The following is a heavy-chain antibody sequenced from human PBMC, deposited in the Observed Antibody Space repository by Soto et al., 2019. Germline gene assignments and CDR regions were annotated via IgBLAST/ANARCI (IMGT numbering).Heavy chain of an antibody. J-gene: IGHJ4*02. Sequence: QVQLAQSGAEVKKPGASVKVSCKASGYTFTSYEINWVRQATGQGLEWMGWMNPNSGDTGYAQKFQGRVTMTRNTSISTAYMELSSLRSEDTAVYYCARGELLWFGELLTWGQGTLVTVSS. CDR2: MNPNSGDT. CDR3: ARGELLWFGELLT. D-gene: IGHD3-10*01. V-gene: IGHV1-8*01. CDR1: GYTFTSYE.